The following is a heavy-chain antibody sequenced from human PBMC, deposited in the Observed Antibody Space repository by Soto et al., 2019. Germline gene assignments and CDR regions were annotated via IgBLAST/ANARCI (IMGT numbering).Heavy chain of an antibody. CDR3: AGRSGDIVVVVAAAYFSCFDP. CDR1: GGTFSSYA. D-gene: IGHD2-15*01. Sequence: QVQLVQSGAEVKKPGSSVKVSCKASGGTFSSYAISWVRQAPGQGLEWMGGIIPIFGTANYAQKFQGRVTITADESMSADDMELSSLRSEGTAVYYCAGRSGDIVVVVAAAYFSCFDPWGQGTLVTVSS. V-gene: IGHV1-69*01. CDR2: IIPIFGTA. J-gene: IGHJ5*02.